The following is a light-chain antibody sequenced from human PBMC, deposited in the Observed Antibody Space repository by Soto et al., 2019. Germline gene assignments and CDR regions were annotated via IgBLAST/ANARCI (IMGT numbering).Light chain of an antibody. CDR1: QSISSW. CDR3: QQYNTYWT. J-gene: IGKJ1*01. CDR2: KAS. Sequence: DIQMTQSPSTLSASVGDRVTITCRASQSISSWLAWYQHKPGKAPKLLIYKASSVETGVPSRISGSGSGTEFTLTISSLQPDDVATYYCQQYNTYWTFGQGTKVEIK. V-gene: IGKV1-5*03.